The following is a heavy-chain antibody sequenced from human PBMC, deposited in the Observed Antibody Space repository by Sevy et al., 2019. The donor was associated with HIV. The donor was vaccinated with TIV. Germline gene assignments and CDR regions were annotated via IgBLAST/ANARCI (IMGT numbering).Heavy chain of an antibody. V-gene: IGHV4-59*01. CDR1: GGSISSYT. D-gene: IGHD1-26*01. Sequence: SETLSLTCSVSGGSISSYTWNWIRQPPGKGLEWIGYMYYTGITKYNPSLTRRVTISVDTSKNQCSLKLSSVTAADTAVYYCVRGDGAGGDYYYGMDVWGQGTTVTVSS. CDR2: MYYTGIT. CDR3: VRGDGAGGDYYYGMDV. J-gene: IGHJ6*02.